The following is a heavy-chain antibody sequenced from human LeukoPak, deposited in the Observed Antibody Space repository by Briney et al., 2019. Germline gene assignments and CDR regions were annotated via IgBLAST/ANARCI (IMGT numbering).Heavy chain of an antibody. D-gene: IGHD6-6*01. CDR2: ISYDGNNK. CDR3: ARDFPRISSLSLFCY. CDR1: GFTFSSYP. V-gene: IGHV3-30*01. Sequence: PGGSLRLSCAASGFTFSSYPMHWVRQAPGKGLEWVAVISYDGNNKNYADSVEGRFSISRDNSKNTLTLQMNRLRAEDTAVYFCARDFPRISSLSLFCYWGQGTLVTASS. J-gene: IGHJ4*02.